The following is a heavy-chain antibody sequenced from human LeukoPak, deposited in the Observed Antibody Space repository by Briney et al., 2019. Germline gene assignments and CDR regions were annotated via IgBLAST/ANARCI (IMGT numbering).Heavy chain of an antibody. Sequence: GGSLRLSCAASGFSFSIHDMTWVRQAPGKGLEWVSTISNSDNSTYYADSVKGRFTISRDNSKNTLYLQMNSLRAEDTAIYYCAKDGDRGAYYYMDVWGKGTTVTI. CDR2: ISNSDNST. J-gene: IGHJ6*03. V-gene: IGHV3-23*01. CDR1: GFSFSIHD. D-gene: IGHD2-21*01. CDR3: AKDGDRGAYYYMDV.